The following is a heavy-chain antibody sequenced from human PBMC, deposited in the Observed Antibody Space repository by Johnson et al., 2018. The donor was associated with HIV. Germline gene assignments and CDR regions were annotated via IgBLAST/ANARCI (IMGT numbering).Heavy chain of an antibody. Sequence: MLLVESGGGLVQPGGSLRLSCAASGFTFSSYAMSWVRQAPGKGLEWVSAISGSGGSTYYADSVKGRFTISRDNSKNTLYLQMNSLRAEDTAVYYCARGGPRYNFWSGHTDAFDIWGQGTMVTVSS. CDR2: ISGSGGST. V-gene: IGHV3-23*04. CDR3: ARGGPRYNFWSGHTDAFDI. D-gene: IGHD3-3*01. J-gene: IGHJ3*02. CDR1: GFTFSSYA.